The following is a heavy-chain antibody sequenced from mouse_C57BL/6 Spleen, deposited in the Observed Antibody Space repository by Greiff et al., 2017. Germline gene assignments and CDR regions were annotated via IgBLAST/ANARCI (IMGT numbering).Heavy chain of an antibody. CDR2: IDPEDGET. CDR3: ARWPYDYDAMDY. V-gene: IGHV14-2*01. D-gene: IGHD6-5*01. J-gene: IGHJ4*01. Sequence: EVQLQQSGAELVKPGASVKLSCTASGFNIKDYYMHWVKQRTEQGLEWIGRIDPEDGETNYDPKFQGKATIPADTSSNTAYLHLSSLTSEDTAVYYCARWPYDYDAMDYWGQGTSVTVSS. CDR1: GFNIKDYY.